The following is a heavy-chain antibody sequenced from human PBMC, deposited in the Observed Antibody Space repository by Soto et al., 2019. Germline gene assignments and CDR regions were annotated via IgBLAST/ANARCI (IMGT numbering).Heavy chain of an antibody. Sequence: PSETLSLTCAVYGGSFSGYYWSWIRQPPGKGLEWIGEINHSGSTNYNPSLKSRVTISVDTSKNQFSLKLSSVTAADTAVYYCARAVIAAAVNWFDPWGQGTLVTVS. V-gene: IGHV4-34*01. D-gene: IGHD6-13*01. CDR2: INHSGST. CDR1: GGSFSGYY. CDR3: ARAVIAAAVNWFDP. J-gene: IGHJ5*02.